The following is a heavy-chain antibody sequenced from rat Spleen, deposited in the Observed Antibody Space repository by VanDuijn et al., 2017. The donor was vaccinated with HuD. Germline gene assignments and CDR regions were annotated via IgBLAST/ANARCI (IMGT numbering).Heavy chain of an antibody. CDR2: ITNAAGKV. J-gene: IGHJ2*01. Sequence: EVQLVESGGGLVQPGRSLKLSCVASGFTFNNYWMTWIRQAPGKGLEWVASITNAAGKVHYPDSVKGRFTISRDTAQNTLYLQMNSLRSEDTATYYCTTANNGGFSELYYFDYWGQGVMVTVSS. CDR3: TTANNGGFSELYYFDY. CDR1: GFTFNNYW. D-gene: IGHD1-11*01. V-gene: IGHV5-31*01.